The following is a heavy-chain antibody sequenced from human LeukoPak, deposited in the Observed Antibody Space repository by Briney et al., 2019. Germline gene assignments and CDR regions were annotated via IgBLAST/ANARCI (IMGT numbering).Heavy chain of an antibody. CDR1: GGSFSGYY. J-gene: IGHJ4*02. CDR2: INHSGST. V-gene: IGHV4-34*01. Sequence: SETLSLTCAVYGGSFSGYYWSWIRQPPGKGLEWIGEINHSGSTNYNPSLKSRVTISVDTSKNQFSLKLSSVTAADTAVYYCARGSQINFPRYDYVWGSYRAPFDYWGQGTLVTVPS. CDR3: ARGSQINFPRYDYVWGSYRAPFDY. D-gene: IGHD3-16*02.